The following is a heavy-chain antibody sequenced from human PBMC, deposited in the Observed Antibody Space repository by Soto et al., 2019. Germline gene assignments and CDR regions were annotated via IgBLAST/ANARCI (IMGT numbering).Heavy chain of an antibody. CDR1: GSSISSYY. CDR3: ARSRGYDVFDY. D-gene: IGHD5-12*01. J-gene: IGHJ4*02. V-gene: IGHV4-59*08. CDR2: IYYSGSTT. Sequence: QVQLQESGPGLVKPSETLSLTCTVSGSSISSYYWSWIRQPPGKGLEWIAYIYYSGSTTNYNPSLKSRVTMSVDTSKSQFSLQLSSVTAADTAVYYCARSRGYDVFDYWGPGTLVTVSS.